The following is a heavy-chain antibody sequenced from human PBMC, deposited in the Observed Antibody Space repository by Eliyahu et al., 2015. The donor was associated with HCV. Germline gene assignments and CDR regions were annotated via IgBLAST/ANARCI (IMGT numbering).Heavy chain of an antibody. D-gene: IGHD6-19*01. V-gene: IGHV3-23*01. J-gene: IGHJ4*02. CDR1: GITFSSYA. CDR2: ISGSGIST. Sequence: EVQLLESGGGLVQPGGSLRLSCAASGITFSSYAMNWVRQAPGKGLEWVSSISGSGISTYYADSVRGRFTISRDNSKSTLYLEMNSLRAEDTAVYYCAKVLSGEAVAGWSVFFDSWGQGTLVTVSS. CDR3: AKVLSGEAVAGWSVFFDS.